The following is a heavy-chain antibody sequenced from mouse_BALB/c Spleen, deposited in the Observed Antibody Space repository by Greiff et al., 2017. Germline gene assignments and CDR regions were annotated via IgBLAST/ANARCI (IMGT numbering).Heavy chain of an antibody. CDR1: GYTFTDYA. CDR3: AREYYGSSPWFAY. D-gene: IGHD1-1*01. J-gene: IGHJ3*01. Sequence: VQLQESGAELVRPGVSVKISCKGSGYTFTDYAMHWVKQSHAKSLEWIGVISTYYGDASYNQKFKGKATMTVDKSSSTAYMELARLTSEDSAIYYCAREYYGSSPWFAYWGQGTLVTVSA. V-gene: IGHV1S137*01. CDR2: ISTYYGDA.